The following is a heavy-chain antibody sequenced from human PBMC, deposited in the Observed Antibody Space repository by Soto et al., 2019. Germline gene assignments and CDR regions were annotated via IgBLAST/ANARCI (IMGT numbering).Heavy chain of an antibody. CDR2: IDHDGRST. V-gene: IGHV3-74*01. CDR3: VRKAGASYMPAEYFQH. CDR1: GFSFSTYW. D-gene: IGHD2-2*01. J-gene: IGHJ1*01. Sequence: EVQLVESGGGLVQPGGSLRLSCAASGFSFSTYWMHWVRQGPGKGLVWVSRIDHDGRSTSYADSVKGRFTISRDNAKNTLSLQMNSLTVEETGVYYCVRKAGASYMPAEYFQHWGQGTLVTVSS.